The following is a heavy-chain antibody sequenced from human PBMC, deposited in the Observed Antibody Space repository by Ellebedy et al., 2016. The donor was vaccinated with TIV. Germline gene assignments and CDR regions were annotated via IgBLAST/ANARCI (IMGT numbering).Heavy chain of an antibody. Sequence: AASVKVSCKTSGYTFTSYYMHWLRQAPGQGLVWMGLINPRGGSTSNAQKLEGRVTMTRDTSTSTVYMELSSLRSEDTAIYYCARSASNYSTSRPWKFDPWGQGTLVTVSS. V-gene: IGHV1-46*04. CDR2: INPRGGST. D-gene: IGHD3-10*01. CDR3: ARSASNYSTSRPWKFDP. CDR1: GYTFTSYY. J-gene: IGHJ5*02.